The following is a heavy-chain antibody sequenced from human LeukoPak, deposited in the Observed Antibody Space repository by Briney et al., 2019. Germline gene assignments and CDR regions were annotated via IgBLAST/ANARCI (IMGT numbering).Heavy chain of an antibody. CDR3: ARVFPYCSSTSCYGWFDP. J-gene: IGHJ5*02. CDR2: INPNSGGT. D-gene: IGHD2-2*01. Sequence: GASVKVSCKASGYTFTGYYMHWVRQAPGQGLEWMGWINPNSGGTNYAQKFQGRVTMTRDTSISTAYMELSRLRSDDTAVYYCARVFPYCSSTSCYGWFDPWGQGTLVTVSS. V-gene: IGHV1-2*02. CDR1: GYTFTGYY.